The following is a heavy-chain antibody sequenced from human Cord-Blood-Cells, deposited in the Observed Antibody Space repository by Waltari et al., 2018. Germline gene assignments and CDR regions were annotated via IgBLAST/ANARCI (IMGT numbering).Heavy chain of an antibody. D-gene: IGHD2-2*01. CDR2: IIPIFGTA. J-gene: IGHJ3*02. Sequence: QVQLVQSGAEVKKPGSSVKVSCTASGGTFSSYAISWVRQAPGQGLEWMGGIIPIFGTANYAQKFQGRVTITADESTSTAYMELSSLRSEDTAVYYCARDHQSPVVPAAMRAFDIWGQGTMVTVSS. V-gene: IGHV1-69*01. CDR3: ARDHQSPVVPAAMRAFDI. CDR1: GGTFSSYA.